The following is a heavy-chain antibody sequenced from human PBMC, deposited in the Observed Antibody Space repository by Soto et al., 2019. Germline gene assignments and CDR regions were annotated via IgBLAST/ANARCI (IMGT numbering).Heavy chain of an antibody. J-gene: IGHJ6*02. CDR3: ARDPSYYGMDV. CDR1: GFTFTSYA. Sequence: APVKVSCKASGFTFTSYAMYWVRQAPGQRLEWMGWINAGNGNTKYSQKFQGRVTITRDTSASTAYMELSSLRSEDTAVYYCARDPSYYGMDVWGQGTTVTVSS. CDR2: INAGNGNT. V-gene: IGHV1-3*01.